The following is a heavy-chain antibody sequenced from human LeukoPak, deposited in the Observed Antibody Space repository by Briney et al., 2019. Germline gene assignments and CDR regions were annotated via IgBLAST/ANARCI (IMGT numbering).Heavy chain of an antibody. V-gene: IGHV4-28*01. D-gene: IGHD6-19*01. CDR1: GYSINSNNC. Sequence: PSETLSLTCTVSGYSINSNNCWGWIRQPPGKGLEWIGYILSDGSAYYNSSLESRVTMSVDTSKNQISLNLRSVTAVDTAVYYCGRNQAVSGNHGALDVWGQGTMVTVSS. CDR3: GRNQAVSGNHGALDV. CDR2: ILSDGSA. J-gene: IGHJ3*01.